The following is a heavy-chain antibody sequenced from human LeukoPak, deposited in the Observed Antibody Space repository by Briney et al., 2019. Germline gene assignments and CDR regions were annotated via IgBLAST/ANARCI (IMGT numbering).Heavy chain of an antibody. Sequence: GESLKISCKGSGYSFTSYWIAWVRQMPGKGLEWLGIVYPSDSDTGYSPSFQGQVTVSVDKSISTAYLQWSSLKASDTAMYYCARFQSRVRGVIGEYYFDYWGQGTLVTVSS. V-gene: IGHV5-51*01. D-gene: IGHD3-10*01. CDR2: VYPSDSDT. J-gene: IGHJ4*02. CDR1: GYSFTSYW. CDR3: ARFQSRVRGVIGEYYFDY.